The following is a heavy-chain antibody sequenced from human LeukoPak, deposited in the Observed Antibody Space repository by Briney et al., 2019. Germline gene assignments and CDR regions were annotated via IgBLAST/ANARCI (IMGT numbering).Heavy chain of an antibody. J-gene: IGHJ6*02. D-gene: IGHD1-1*01. V-gene: IGHV3-48*02. Sequence: GGSLRLSCAASGFTFSDYHINWVRQAPGKGLEWLSYISSTSTSMNYADSVRGRFAISRDNAKNSLYLQMNSLRDEDTAVYYCARDVTTTTGMDVWGQGTTVTVSS. CDR2: ISSTSTSM. CDR1: GFTFSDYH. CDR3: ARDVTTTTGMDV.